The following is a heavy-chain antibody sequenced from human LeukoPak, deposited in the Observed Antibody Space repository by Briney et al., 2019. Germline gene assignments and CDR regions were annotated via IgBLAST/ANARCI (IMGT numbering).Heavy chain of an antibody. CDR2: IYYSGGT. J-gene: IGHJ5*02. CDR3: ARGGGWFNP. CDR1: GGSISSYY. Sequence: SETLSLTCTVSGGSISSYYWSWIRQPPGKGLEWIGYIYYSGGTNYNPSLKSRVTISVDTSKNQFSLKLSSVTAADTAVYYCARGGGWFNPWGQGTLVTVSS. V-gene: IGHV4-59*01.